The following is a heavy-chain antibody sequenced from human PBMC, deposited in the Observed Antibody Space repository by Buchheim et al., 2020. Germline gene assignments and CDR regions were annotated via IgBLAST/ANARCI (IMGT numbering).Heavy chain of an antibody. CDR2: INHSGST. D-gene: IGHD3-3*01. Sequence: QVQLQQWGAGLLKPSETLSLTCAVYGGSFSGYYWSWIRQPPGKGLEWIGEINHSGSTNYNPSLKSRVTISVDTSKNQFSLKLSSVTAADTAVYYCARGRVLRFLEWLLYYFDYWGQGTL. CDR1: GGSFSGYY. CDR3: ARGRVLRFLEWLLYYFDY. V-gene: IGHV4-34*01. J-gene: IGHJ4*02.